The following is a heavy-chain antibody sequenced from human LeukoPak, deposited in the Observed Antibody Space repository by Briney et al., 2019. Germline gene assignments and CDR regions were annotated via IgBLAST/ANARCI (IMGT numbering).Heavy chain of an antibody. CDR2: IYYSGST. D-gene: IGHD3-3*01. Sequence: SETLSLTCTVSGGSISSYYWSWIRQPPGKGLEWIGYIYYSGSTNYNPSLKSRVTISVDTSKNQFSLKLSSVTAADTAVYHCARDRHDFWSGYFDAFDIWGQGTMVTVSS. CDR1: GGSISSYY. V-gene: IGHV4-59*01. J-gene: IGHJ3*02. CDR3: ARDRHDFWSGYFDAFDI.